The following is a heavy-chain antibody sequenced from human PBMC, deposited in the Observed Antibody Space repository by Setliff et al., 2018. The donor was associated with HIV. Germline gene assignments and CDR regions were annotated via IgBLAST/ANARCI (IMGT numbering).Heavy chain of an antibody. J-gene: IGHJ5*02. Sequence: PSETLSLTCAVSGYSISSGYYWAWIRQPPGMGLEWIGSIYHGGTTYYNPSLKSRSTISEDTSKNQFSLSLSSVTAADTAVYFCARHWYSSPMTTWGQGTLVTVS. D-gene: IGHD1-1*01. V-gene: IGHV4-38-2*01. CDR3: ARHWYSSPMTT. CDR2: IYHGGTT. CDR1: GYSISSGYY.